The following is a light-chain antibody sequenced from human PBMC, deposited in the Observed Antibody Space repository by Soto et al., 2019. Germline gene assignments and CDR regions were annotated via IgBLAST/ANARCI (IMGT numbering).Light chain of an antibody. Sequence: EIVLTQSPATLSLSPGERATLSCRASQSVSSYLAWYQQKPGQAPRLLIYDASTRATGIPARFSGSGSGTDCTLTISSIEPDDFAVYYCQQRGNWPPYTFGQGTKLEIK. CDR1: QSVSSY. CDR3: QQRGNWPPYT. CDR2: DAS. J-gene: IGKJ2*01. V-gene: IGKV3-11*01.